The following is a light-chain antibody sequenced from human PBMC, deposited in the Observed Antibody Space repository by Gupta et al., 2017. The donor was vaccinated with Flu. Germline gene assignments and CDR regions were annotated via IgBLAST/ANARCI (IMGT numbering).Light chain of an antibody. CDR3: MQAKSWPSA. J-gene: IGKJ2*01. V-gene: IGKV2-30*02. Sequence: VTLGKPASISCRSSQSLVHSDGNNYLDWFQQRPGQSPRRLIYKGSNRDSGVPDRFSGSGSGTEFTLKISRVEADDVGVYYCMQAKSWPSAFGQGTNVEI. CDR2: KGS. CDR1: QSLVHSDGNNY.